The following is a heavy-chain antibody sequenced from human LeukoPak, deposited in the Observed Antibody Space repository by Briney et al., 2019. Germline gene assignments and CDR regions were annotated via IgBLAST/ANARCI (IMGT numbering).Heavy chain of an antibody. D-gene: IGHD3-3*01. J-gene: IGHJ4*02. V-gene: IGHV1-69*13. Sequence: SVKVSCKASRGTFSSYAISWVRQAPGQGLEWMGGIIPIFGTANYAQKFQGRVTITADESTSTAYMELSSLRSEDTAVYYCARVQGYDFWSGYPDYWGQGTLVTVSS. CDR2: IIPIFGTA. CDR3: ARVQGYDFWSGYPDY. CDR1: RGTFSSYA.